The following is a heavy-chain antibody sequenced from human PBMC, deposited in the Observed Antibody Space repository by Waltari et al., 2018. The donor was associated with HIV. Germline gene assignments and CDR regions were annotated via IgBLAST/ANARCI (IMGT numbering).Heavy chain of an antibody. V-gene: IGHV3-33*01. CDR1: GFNFSSYG. J-gene: IGHJ4*02. CDR3: ARGGSTGTVTNYDYFDY. CDR2: IWYDGSNK. D-gene: IGHD4-17*01. Sequence: QVPLVESGGGVVQHGRSLRLSCAASGFNFSSYGLHWDRPAAGKGLGWVAFIWYDGSNKYYADSVKGRFTISRDNSKNTLYLQMNSLRAEDTAVYYCARGGSTGTVTNYDYFDYWGQGTLVTVSS.